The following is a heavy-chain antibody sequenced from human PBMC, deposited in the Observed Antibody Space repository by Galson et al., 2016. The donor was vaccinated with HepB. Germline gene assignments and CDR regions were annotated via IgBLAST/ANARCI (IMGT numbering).Heavy chain of an antibody. J-gene: IGHJ3*02. CDR3: ARFDGSMAADVFDI. CDR2: ISAYNGYT. CDR1: GYKFTKYA. D-gene: IGHD6-6*01. Sequence: SVKVSCKASGYKFTKYAITWVRQAPGQGLEWMGWISAYNGYTNYAQKFQDRVTMTTDTYTDTAYIDLRSLRYDDTALYFCARFDGSMAADVFDIWGQGKMVTVSS. V-gene: IGHV1-18*01.